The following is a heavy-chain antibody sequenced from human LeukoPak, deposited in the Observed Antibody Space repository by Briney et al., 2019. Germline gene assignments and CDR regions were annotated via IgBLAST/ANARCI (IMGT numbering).Heavy chain of an antibody. V-gene: IGHV4-30-4*01. CDR2: IYYSGST. D-gene: IGHD6-13*01. J-gene: IGHJ3*02. Sequence: SETLSLTCTVSGGSISSGDYYWSWIRQPPGKGLEWIGYIYYSGSTYYNPSLKSRVTISVDTSKNQFSLKLSSVTAADTAVYYCARHGGYSSSSPDAFDIWGQGTMVTVSS. CDR1: GGSISSGDYY. CDR3: ARHGGYSSSSPDAFDI.